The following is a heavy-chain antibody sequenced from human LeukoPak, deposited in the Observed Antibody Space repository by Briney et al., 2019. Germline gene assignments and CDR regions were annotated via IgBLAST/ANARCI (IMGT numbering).Heavy chain of an antibody. D-gene: IGHD5-18*01. V-gene: IGHV1-69*06. CDR3: ARRHTAMASYAFDI. J-gene: IGHJ3*02. CDR2: IIPIFGTA. Sequence: ASVKVSCKASGGTFSSYAISWVRQAPGQGLEWMGGIIPIFGTANYAQKFQGRVTITADKSTSTAYMELSSLRSEDTAVYYCARRHTAMASYAFDIWDQGTMVTVSS. CDR1: GGTFSSYA.